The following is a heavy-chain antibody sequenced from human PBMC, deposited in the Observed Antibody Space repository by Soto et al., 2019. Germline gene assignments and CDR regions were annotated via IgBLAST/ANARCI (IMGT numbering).Heavy chain of an antibody. J-gene: IGHJ4*02. V-gene: IGHV3-48*02. CDR2: ISSGSSTI. Sequence: GGSLRLSCAASGFTFSSYSMNWVRQAPGKGLEWVSYISSGSSTIYYAESVKGRFTISRDNAKNSLYLQMNSLRDEDTAVYFCSRDRGSGYYLDYFDYWGQGTLVTSPQ. CDR3: SRDRGSGYYLDYFDY. CDR1: GFTFSSYS. D-gene: IGHD3-22*01.